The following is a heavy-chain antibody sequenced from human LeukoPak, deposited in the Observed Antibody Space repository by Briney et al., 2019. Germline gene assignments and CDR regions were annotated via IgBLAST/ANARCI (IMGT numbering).Heavy chain of an antibody. V-gene: IGHV3-7*01. Sequence: PGGSLRLSCTASRFTFSNYWMTWVRQAPGKGLEWVGNINQDASEINYVDSVKGRFTISRVNAENSLYLQMNSLRAEDTAIYYCARDRHINSWSNDRFDYWGPGALVTVSS. CDR3: ARDRHINSWSNDRFDY. CDR2: INQDASEI. J-gene: IGHJ4*02. D-gene: IGHD6-13*01. CDR1: RFTFSNYW.